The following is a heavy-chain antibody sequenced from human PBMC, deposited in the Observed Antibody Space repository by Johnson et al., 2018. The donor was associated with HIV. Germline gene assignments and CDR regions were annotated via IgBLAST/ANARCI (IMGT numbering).Heavy chain of an antibody. CDR2: ISSSGSII. D-gene: IGHD6-13*01. Sequence: QMQLVESGGGLVKPGGSLRLSCAASGFTFSEYYMSWIRQAPGKGLEWVSYISSSGSIIYYADSVKGRFTISRDNSKNTLYLQMNSLRAEDTAVYYCAKDRTAAGDAFDIWGQGTMVTVSS. CDR3: AKDRTAAGDAFDI. V-gene: IGHV3-11*04. J-gene: IGHJ3*02. CDR1: GFTFSEYY.